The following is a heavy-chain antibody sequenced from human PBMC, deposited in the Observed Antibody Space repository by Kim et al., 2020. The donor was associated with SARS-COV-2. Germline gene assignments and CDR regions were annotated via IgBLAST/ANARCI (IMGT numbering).Heavy chain of an antibody. V-gene: IGHV4-34*01. J-gene: IGHJ4*02. Sequence: SETLSLTCAVYGGSFSGYYWSWIRQPPGKGLEWIGEINHSGSTTYNPSLKSRVTITVDTSKTQFSLKLSSVTAAVTAVYYCARVRYFDWLLNPFFDYWGQGTLVTVSS. CDR1: GGSFSGYY. D-gene: IGHD3-9*01. CDR3: ARVRYFDWLLNPFFDY. CDR2: INHSGST.